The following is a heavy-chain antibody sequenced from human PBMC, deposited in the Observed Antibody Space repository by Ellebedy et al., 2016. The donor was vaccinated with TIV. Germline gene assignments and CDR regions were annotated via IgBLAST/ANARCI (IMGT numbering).Heavy chain of an antibody. CDR1: GFTFSTYW. J-gene: IGHJ4*02. CDR2: IKEDGSDI. CDR3: ASEYSTSERWGD. D-gene: IGHD6-6*01. V-gene: IGHV3-7*01. Sequence: PGGSLRLSCAASGFTFSTYWMSWVRQAPGKGLEWVANIKEDGSDITYADSVKGRFTISRDNAQNSLYLQMNSLRAEDTAVYYCASEYSTSERWGDWGQGTLVTVSS.